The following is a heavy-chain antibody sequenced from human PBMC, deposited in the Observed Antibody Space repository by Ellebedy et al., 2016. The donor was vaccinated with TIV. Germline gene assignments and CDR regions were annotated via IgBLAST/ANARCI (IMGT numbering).Heavy chain of an antibody. CDR2: ISSSSSYI. CDR1: GFTFSSYS. D-gene: IGHD2-8*01. Sequence: GESLKISCAASGFTFSSYSMNWVRQAPGKGLEWVSSISSSSSYIYYADSVKGRFTISRDNAKNSLYLQMNSLRAEDTAVYYCASGSCTNGVCYDWGQGTLVTVSS. CDR3: ASGSCTNGVCYD. V-gene: IGHV3-21*01. J-gene: IGHJ4*02.